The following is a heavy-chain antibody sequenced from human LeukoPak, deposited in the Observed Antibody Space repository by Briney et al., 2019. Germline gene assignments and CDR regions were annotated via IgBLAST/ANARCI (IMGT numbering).Heavy chain of an antibody. J-gene: IGHJ4*02. CDR1: GGSISSYY. V-gene: IGHV4-59*08. CDR3: ARHDLDYYDSSGFDY. CDR2: IYYSGST. D-gene: IGHD3-22*01. Sequence: SETLSLTCTVSGGSISSYYWSWIRQPPGKGLEWIGYIYYSGSTNYNPSLKSRVTISVDTSKNQFSLKLSSVAAADTAVYYCARHDLDYYDSSGFDYWGQGTLVAVSS.